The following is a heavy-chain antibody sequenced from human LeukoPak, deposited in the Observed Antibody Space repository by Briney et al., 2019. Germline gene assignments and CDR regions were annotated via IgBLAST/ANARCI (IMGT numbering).Heavy chain of an antibody. Sequence: PSETLSLTCAVSGASITYGGYTWHWIRQPPGKGLEWIGSIYYSGSTYYNPSLKSRVTISVDTSKNQFSLKLSSVTAADTAVYYCASNRYYDILTGYYFWGQGTLVTVSS. V-gene: IGHV4-30-2*03. J-gene: IGHJ4*02. D-gene: IGHD3-9*01. CDR1: GASITYGGYT. CDR2: IYYSGST. CDR3: ASNRYYDILTGYYF.